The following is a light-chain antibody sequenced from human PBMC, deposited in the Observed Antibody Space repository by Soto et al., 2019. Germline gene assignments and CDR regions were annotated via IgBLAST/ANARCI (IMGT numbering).Light chain of an antibody. CDR1: SSDVGGYNY. V-gene: IGLV2-14*03. J-gene: IGLJ1*01. Sequence: QSVLTQPASVSGAPGQSIAISCTGTSSDVGGYNYVSWYQHHPGKAPKLIVYDVSNRPSVVSNRFSGSKSGNTASLTISGLQAEDEADYYCSSYTSSSTYVFGTGTKVTVL. CDR3: SSYTSSSTYV. CDR2: DVS.